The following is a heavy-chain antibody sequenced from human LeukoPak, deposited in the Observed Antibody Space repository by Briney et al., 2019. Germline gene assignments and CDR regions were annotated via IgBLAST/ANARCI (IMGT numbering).Heavy chain of an antibody. V-gene: IGHV4-59*08. J-gene: IGHJ3*02. CDR2: VFHSGTT. D-gene: IGHD5-24*01. CDR1: GDSLTSHF. CDR3: ARRMATVTDAFDI. Sequence: KPSETLSLTCNVSGDSLTSHFWSWIRQTPGKGLEWIGYVFHSGTTNYSHSLKSRVTISLDTSKKQFYLRLASVTAADTAVYYCARRMATVTDAFDIWGRGTMVSVSS.